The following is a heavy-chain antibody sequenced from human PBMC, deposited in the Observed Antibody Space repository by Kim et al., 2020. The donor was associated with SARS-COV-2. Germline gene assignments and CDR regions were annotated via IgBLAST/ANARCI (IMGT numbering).Heavy chain of an antibody. D-gene: IGHD1-7*01. Sequence: EESVKGRFTISRDNSKNTLYLQMNSLRAEDTTVYYWAKVGGRTTLGAFDICGQGTMVTVSS. V-gene: IGHV3-23*01. CDR3: AKVGGRTTLGAFDI. J-gene: IGHJ3*02.